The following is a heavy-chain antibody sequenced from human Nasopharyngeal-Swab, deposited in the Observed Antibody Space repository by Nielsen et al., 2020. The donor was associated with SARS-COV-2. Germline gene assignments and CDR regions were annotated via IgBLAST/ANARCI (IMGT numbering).Heavy chain of an antibody. Sequence: SETLSLTCTVSGDSISSSTYYWGWIRQPPGKGLEWIGSFYYSGTTNYNPSLKSRVTMSVDTSTNQVSLKLNSLTATDTAVYYCARAGRVGDAYTGLDVWGQGTTVTVSS. D-gene: IGHD5-24*01. CDR2: FYYSGTT. V-gene: IGHV4-39*01. J-gene: IGHJ6*02. CDR1: GDSISSSTYY. CDR3: ARAGRVGDAYTGLDV.